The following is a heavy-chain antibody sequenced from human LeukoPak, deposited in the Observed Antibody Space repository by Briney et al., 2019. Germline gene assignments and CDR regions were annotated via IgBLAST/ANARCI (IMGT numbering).Heavy chain of an antibody. D-gene: IGHD3-22*01. Sequence: SETLSLTCTVSGGSFSSSNYYWGWIRQPPGKGLEWIGSISYSGSSYYNPSLKSRVTISVDTSKNQFSLKLTSVTAADTAVYYCARGREYYYDPRYYFDYWGQGTLVIVSS. J-gene: IGHJ4*02. CDR3: ARGREYYYDPRYYFDY. CDR2: ISYSGSS. CDR1: GGSFSSSNYY. V-gene: IGHV4-39*07.